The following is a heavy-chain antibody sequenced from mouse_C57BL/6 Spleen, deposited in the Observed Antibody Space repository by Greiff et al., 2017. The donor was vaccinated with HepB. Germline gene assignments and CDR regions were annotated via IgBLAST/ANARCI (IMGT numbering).Heavy chain of an antibody. CDR3: ARSPITTVVARYAMDY. CDR2: IDPNSGGT. V-gene: IGHV1-72*01. J-gene: IGHJ4*01. CDR1: GYTFTSYW. Sequence: QVQLQQPGAELVKPGASVKLSCKASGYTFTSYWMHWVKQRPGRGLEWIGRIDPNSGGTKYNEKFKSKATLTVDKPSSTAYMQLSSPTSEDSAVYYCARSPITTVVARYAMDYWGQGTSVTVSS. D-gene: IGHD1-1*01.